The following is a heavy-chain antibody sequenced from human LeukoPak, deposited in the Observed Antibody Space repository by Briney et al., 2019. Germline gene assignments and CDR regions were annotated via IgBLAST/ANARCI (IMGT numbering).Heavy chain of an antibody. CDR2: IYYSGST. Sequence: SETLSLTCTVSGGSISSYYWSWIRQPPGKGLEWIGYIYYSGSTNYNPSLKSRVTISVDTSKNQFSLKLSSVTAADTAVYYCGRVRGSSTFDYWGQGTLVTVSS. D-gene: IGHD1-26*01. CDR3: GRVRGSSTFDY. J-gene: IGHJ4*02. CDR1: GGSISSYY. V-gene: IGHV4-59*01.